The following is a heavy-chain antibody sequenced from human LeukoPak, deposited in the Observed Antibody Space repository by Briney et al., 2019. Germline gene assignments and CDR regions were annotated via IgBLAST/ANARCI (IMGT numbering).Heavy chain of an antibody. J-gene: IGHJ6*03. D-gene: IGHD3/OR15-3a*01. CDR1: GFTFSSYE. CDR3: AREDGLRVYYYYMDV. V-gene: IGHV3-48*03. CDR2: ISSSGSTI. Sequence: GGSLRLSCAASGFTFSSYEMNWVRQAPGKGLEWVSYISSSGSTIYYADSVKGRFTISRDNAKNSLYLQMNSLRAEDTAVYYCAREDGLRVYYYYMDVWGKGTTVTISS.